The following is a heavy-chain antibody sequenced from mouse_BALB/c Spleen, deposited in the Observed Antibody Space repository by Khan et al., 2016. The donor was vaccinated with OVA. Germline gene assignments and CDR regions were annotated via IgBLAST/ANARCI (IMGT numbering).Heavy chain of an antibody. CDR2: IYYSGSI. CDR3: ARDGNYVDY. V-gene: IGHV3-1*02. J-gene: IGHJ4*01. D-gene: IGHD2-1*01. Sequence: EVQLQESGPDLVKPSQSLSLTCTVTGYSITSGYSWHWIRQFPGNKLEWMGYIYYSGSINYKPYIKSRISITRATSKNQFFLPLNSGTTEDTATYYGARDGNYVDYWGQGTSVTVSS. CDR1: GYSITSGYS.